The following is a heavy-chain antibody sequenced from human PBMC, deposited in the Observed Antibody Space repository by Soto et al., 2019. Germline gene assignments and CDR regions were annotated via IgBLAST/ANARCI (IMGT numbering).Heavy chain of an antibody. V-gene: IGHV3-33*01. CDR2: IWYDGSNK. D-gene: IGHD3-10*01. Sequence: GGPLRLSCAASGFTFSSYGMHWVRQAPGKGLEWVAVIWYDGSNKYYADSVKGRFTISRDNSKNTLYLQMNSLRAEDTAVYYCARGRRSMVRGALDWGQGTLVTVSS. CDR1: GFTFSSYG. CDR3: ARGRRSMVRGALD. J-gene: IGHJ4*02.